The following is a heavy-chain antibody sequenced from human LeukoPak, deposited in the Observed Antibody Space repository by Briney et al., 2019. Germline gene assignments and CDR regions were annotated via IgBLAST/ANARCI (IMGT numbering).Heavy chain of an antibody. CDR1: GFTFSSYA. V-gene: IGHV3-23*01. D-gene: IGHD2-2*01. CDR3: AKDCSSPSCYLY. Sequence: PGGSLRLSCAASGFTFSSYAMSWVRQAPGNGLEWFSAISGSGGSTYYADSVKGRFTISRDNYKNTLYLQMNSLRAEDTAVYYCAKDCSSPSCYLYWGQGTLVTVSS. J-gene: IGHJ4*02. CDR2: ISGSGGST.